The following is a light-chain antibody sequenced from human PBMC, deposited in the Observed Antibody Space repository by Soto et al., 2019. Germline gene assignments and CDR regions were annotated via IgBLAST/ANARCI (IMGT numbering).Light chain of an antibody. Sequence: DIQMTQSPSSLSASVGDRVTITCRASQSIGTNLNWYQQRLGKAPKLLSYAVSSLQSGVSSRFSGSGSGTDVTLSINSRQRADFATDDCQQTYSAPPLFGQGTKVDIK. CDR2: AVS. J-gene: IGKJ1*01. CDR3: QQTYSAPPL. V-gene: IGKV1-39*01. CDR1: QSIGTN.